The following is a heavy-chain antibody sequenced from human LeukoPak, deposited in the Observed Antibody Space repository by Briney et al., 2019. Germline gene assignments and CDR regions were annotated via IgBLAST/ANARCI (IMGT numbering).Heavy chain of an antibody. CDR3: ARDFSDSSSSWDY. V-gene: IGHV4-61*02. D-gene: IGHD6-6*01. CDR1: GGSFSSGSYY. J-gene: IGHJ4*02. Sequence: SQTLSLTCTVSGGSFSSGSYYWSWIRQPAGKGLEWIGRIETSGSTNYNPSLKSRVTISVDTSKNQFSLKLSSVTAADTAVYYCARDFSDSSSSWDYWGQGTLVTVSS. CDR2: IETSGST.